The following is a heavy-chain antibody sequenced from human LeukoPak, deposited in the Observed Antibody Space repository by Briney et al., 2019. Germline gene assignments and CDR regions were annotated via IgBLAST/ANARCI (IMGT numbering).Heavy chain of an antibody. CDR2: ITNSGTDM. J-gene: IGHJ4*02. V-gene: IGHV3-11*04. CDR3: GRGHWGIDY. D-gene: IGHD7-27*01. Sequence: GGSLRLSCAASGLTFSDHYMSWFRQALGKGLEWISYITNSGTDMEYADSVKGRFTISRDNAKNSLFLQMNSLRAEDTAVYFCGRGHWGIDYWGQGTPVTVSS. CDR1: GLTFSDHY.